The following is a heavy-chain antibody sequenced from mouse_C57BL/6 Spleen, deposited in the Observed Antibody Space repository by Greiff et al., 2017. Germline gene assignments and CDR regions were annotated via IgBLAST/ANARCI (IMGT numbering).Heavy chain of an antibody. Sequence: DVQLQESGPELVKPGASVKISCKASGYSFTGYYMNWVKQSPEKSLEWIGEINPSTGGTTYNQKFKAKATLTVDKSSSTAYMQLKSLTSEDSAVYYCARGVITTVVARYFDVWGTGTTVTVSS. D-gene: IGHD1-1*01. V-gene: IGHV1-42*01. CDR2: INPSTGGT. J-gene: IGHJ1*03. CDR3: ARGVITTVVARYFDV. CDR1: GYSFTGYY.